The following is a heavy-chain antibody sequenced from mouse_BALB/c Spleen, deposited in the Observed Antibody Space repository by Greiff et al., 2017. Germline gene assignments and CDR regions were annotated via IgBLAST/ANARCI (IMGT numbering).Heavy chain of an antibody. V-gene: IGHV1S81*02. D-gene: IGHD1-1*01. CDR3: AREGDYYGSSYSWFAY. CDR2: INPSNGRT. Sequence: VQLQQSGAELVKPGASVKLSCKASGYTFTSYWMHWVKQRPGQGLEWIGEINPSNGRTNYNEKFKSKATLTVDKSSSTAYMQLSSLTSEDSAVYYCAREGDYYGSSYSWFAYWGQGTLVTVSA. CDR1: GYTFTSYW. J-gene: IGHJ3*01.